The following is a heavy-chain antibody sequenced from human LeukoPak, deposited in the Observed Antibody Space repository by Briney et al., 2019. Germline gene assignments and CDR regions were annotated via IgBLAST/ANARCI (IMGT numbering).Heavy chain of an antibody. CDR1: GFTFSSYS. V-gene: IGHV3-21*01. CDR3: ARDADRYCSSPSCPDFDY. Sequence: GGSLRLSCAASGFTFSSYSMNWVRQAPGKGLEWVSSISSSSSYIYYADSVKGRFTISRDNAKNSLYLQMNSLRAEDTAVYYCARDADRYCSSPSCPDFDYWGQGTLVTVSS. D-gene: IGHD2-2*01. J-gene: IGHJ4*02. CDR2: ISSSSSYI.